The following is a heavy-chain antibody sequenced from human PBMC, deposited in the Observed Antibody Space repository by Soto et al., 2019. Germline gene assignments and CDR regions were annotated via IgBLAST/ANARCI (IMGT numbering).Heavy chain of an antibody. Sequence: SSETLSLTCTVSGGSISSSSYYWGWIRQPPGKGLEWIGYIYYSGSTNYNPSLKSRVTIPVDTSKNQFSLKLSSVPAADTAVYYCARGGTVRGGISHICFDAWGQVTLVTVSS. CDR1: GGSISSSSYY. D-gene: IGHD3-10*01. J-gene: IGHJ5*02. V-gene: IGHV4-61*05. CDR2: IYYSGST. CDR3: ARGGTVRGGISHICFDA.